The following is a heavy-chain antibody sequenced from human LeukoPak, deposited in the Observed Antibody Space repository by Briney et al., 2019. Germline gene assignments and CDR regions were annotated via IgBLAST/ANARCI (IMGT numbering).Heavy chain of an antibody. Sequence: PSETLSLTCAVSGGSFSGYYWSWIRQPPGKGLEWIGEINHSGSTNYNPSLKSRVTISVDTSKNQFSLKLSSVTAADTAVYYCARGLTPSKWFDPWGQGTLVTLSS. CDR3: ARGLTPSKWFDP. CDR2: INHSGST. J-gene: IGHJ5*02. D-gene: IGHD4-23*01. CDR1: GGSFSGYY. V-gene: IGHV4-34*01.